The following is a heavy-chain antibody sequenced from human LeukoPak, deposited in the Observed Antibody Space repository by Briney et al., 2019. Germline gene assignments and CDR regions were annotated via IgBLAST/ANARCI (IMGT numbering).Heavy chain of an antibody. CDR1: GYTFTSYY. CDR3: ARDRSGGGYYDY. J-gene: IGHJ4*02. V-gene: IGHV1-46*01. CDR2: INPSGGST. Sequence: ASVKVSCKASGYTFTSYYMHWVRQAPGQGLEWMGIINPSGGSTSYAQKFQGRVTMTRDTSTSTVYMELSSLRSEDTAVCYCARDRSGGGYYDYWGQGTLVTVSS. D-gene: IGHD4-23*01.